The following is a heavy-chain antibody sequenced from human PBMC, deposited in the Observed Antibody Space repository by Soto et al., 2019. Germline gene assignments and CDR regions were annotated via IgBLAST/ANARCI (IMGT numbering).Heavy chain of an antibody. CDR2: IDPSDSYT. CDR3: ARQWASGSGSYTNWFAP. V-gene: IGHV5-10-1*01. Sequence: EVQLVQSGAEVKKPGESLRISSKGSGYSFTSYWISWVRQMPGKGLEWMGKIDPSDSYTKYSPSFQGHVTISADKSSSTAYRRWSSLKASDTAMYYVARQWASGSGSYTNWFAPWGQGTLVTVSS. D-gene: IGHD3-10*01. J-gene: IGHJ5*02. CDR1: GYSFTSYW.